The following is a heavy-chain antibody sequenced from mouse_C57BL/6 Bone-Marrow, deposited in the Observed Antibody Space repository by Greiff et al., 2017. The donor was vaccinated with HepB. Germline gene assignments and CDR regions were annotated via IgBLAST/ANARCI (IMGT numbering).Heavy chain of an antibody. CDR1: GFSLTSYG. J-gene: IGHJ1*03. D-gene: IGHD1-1*01. CDR3: ARSLIYYYGSSYDWYFDV. Sequence: VKLVESGPGLVAPSQSLSITCTVSGFSLTSYGVHWVRQPPGKGLEWLVVIWSDGSTTYNSALKSRLSISKDNSKSQVFLKMNSLQTDDTAMYYCARSLIYYYGSSYDWYFDVWGTGTTVTVSS. V-gene: IGHV2-6*03. CDR2: IWSDGST.